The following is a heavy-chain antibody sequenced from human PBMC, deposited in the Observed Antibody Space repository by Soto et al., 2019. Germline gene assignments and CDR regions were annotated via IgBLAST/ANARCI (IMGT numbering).Heavy chain of an antibody. CDR3: VKGDLDTAVVNSPDAFDL. V-gene: IGHV3-30*18. Sequence: GGSLRLSCEASGFMFNDYGMHWVRQAPGKGLDWVAVISYDGDNKYYAQSVKGRFTISRDNSKNTLFLHMDSLRHEDTAVYHCVKGDLDTAVVNSPDAFDLWGQGTMVTVSS. J-gene: IGHJ3*01. CDR1: GFMFNDYG. D-gene: IGHD5-18*01. CDR2: ISYDGDNK.